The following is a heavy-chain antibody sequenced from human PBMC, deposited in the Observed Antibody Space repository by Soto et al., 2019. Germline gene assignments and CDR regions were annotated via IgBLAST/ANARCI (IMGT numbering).Heavy chain of an antibody. CDR3: AREGSSGWKVYYGMYV. D-gene: IGHD6-19*01. V-gene: IGHV3-33*01. Sequence: RLSCAASGFTFSSYGMHWVRQAPGKGLEWVAVIWYDGSNKYYADSVKGRFTISRDNSKNTLYLQMNSLRAEDTAVYNCAREGSSGWKVYYGMYVWGQWTTVSVSS. J-gene: IGHJ6*02. CDR1: GFTFSSYG. CDR2: IWYDGSNK.